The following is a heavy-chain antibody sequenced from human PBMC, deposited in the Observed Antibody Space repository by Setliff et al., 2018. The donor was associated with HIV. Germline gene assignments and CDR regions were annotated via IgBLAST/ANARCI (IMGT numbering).Heavy chain of an antibody. V-gene: IGHV6-1*01. D-gene: IGHD3-22*01. CDR3: ARDCDPSRYYYLSLFDF. CDR2: IYYRSKWYS. J-gene: IGHJ4*02. CDR1: GDSVLSGRAA. Sequence: SQTLSLTCAISGDSVLSGRAAWNWIRQSPSGGLEWLGRIYYRSKWYSEYAVSVKSRLTIKPDTLENRFSLQLSSVTPEDTAVYFCARDCDPSRYYYLSLFDFWGQGTPVTVSS.